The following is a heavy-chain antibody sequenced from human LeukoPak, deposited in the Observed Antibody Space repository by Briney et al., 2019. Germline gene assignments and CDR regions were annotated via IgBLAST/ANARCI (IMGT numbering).Heavy chain of an antibody. CDR2: ISWNSGSI. V-gene: IGHV3-9*01. D-gene: IGHD6-13*01. CDR1: GFTFDDYA. CDR3: AKDISGGAAAANYALDI. Sequence: GGSLRLSCAASGFTFDDYAMHWVRQAPGKGLEWVSGISWNSGSIGYADSVKGRFTISRDNAKNSLYLQMNSLRAEDTALYYCAKDISGGAAAANYALDIWGQGTMVTVSS. J-gene: IGHJ3*02.